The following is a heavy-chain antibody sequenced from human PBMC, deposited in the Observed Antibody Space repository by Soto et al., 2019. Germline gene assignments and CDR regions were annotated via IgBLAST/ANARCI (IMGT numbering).Heavy chain of an antibody. D-gene: IGHD5-12*01. CDR1: GFTFSSYG. CDR2: ISYDGSNK. V-gene: IGHV3-30*18. CDR3: AKDLEMATQPSSY. Sequence: PGGSLRLSCAASGFTFSSYGMHWVGQAPGKGLEWVAVISYDGSNKYYADSVKGRFTISRDNSKNTLYLQMNSLRAEDTAVYYCAKDLEMATQPSSYWGQGTLVTVSS. J-gene: IGHJ4*02.